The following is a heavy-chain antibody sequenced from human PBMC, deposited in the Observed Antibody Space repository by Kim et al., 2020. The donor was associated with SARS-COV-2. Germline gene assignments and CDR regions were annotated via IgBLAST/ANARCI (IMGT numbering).Heavy chain of an antibody. J-gene: IGHJ2*01. CDR1: GFTLETYK. D-gene: IGHD6-13*01. V-gene: IGHV3-48*03. CDR2: ISNSGSTL. CDR3: AREDLGNWFSDL. Sequence: GGSLRLSCAASGFTLETYKMVWVRQAPGKGLEWISYISNSGSTLHYADSVRGRFTVSRDNAKNSLYLQVNSLRAEDTAVYYCAREDLGNWFSDLWGRGTLVTVSS.